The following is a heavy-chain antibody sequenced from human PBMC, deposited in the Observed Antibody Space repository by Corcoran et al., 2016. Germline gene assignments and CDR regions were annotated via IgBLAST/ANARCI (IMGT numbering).Heavy chain of an antibody. Sequence: EVQLVQSGAEVKKPGESLKISCKGSGYSFTSYWIGWVRQMPGKGLEWMGIIYPGDSDTRYSPSFQGQVTISADKSISTAYLQWSSLKASDTAVYYWARRVARYCSGGSYYGNWLDPWGQGTLVTVSS. J-gene: IGHJ5*02. CDR1: GYSFTSYW. V-gene: IGHV5-51*01. CDR2: IYPGDSDT. D-gene: IGHD2-15*01. CDR3: ARRVARYCSGGSYYGNWLDP.